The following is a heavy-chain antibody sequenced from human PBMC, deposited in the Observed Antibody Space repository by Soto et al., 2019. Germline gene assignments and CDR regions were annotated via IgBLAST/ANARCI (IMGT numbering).Heavy chain of an antibody. D-gene: IGHD5-12*01. CDR1: GSTFTSYG. J-gene: IGHJ4*02. Sequence: ASLTGSCNISGSTFTSYGISWVRQAPGQGLEWMGWISPYNGNTNYAQILQGRVTMTTDTSTSTAYMELRSLRSDDTAVYYCARTVASGGGYDCDYWGQGTLVTVSS. CDR3: ARTVASGGGYDCDY. V-gene: IGHV1-18*04. CDR2: ISPYNGNT.